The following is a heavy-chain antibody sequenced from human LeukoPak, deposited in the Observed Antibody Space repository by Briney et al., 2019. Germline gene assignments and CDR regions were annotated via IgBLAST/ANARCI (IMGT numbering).Heavy chain of an antibody. CDR3: ARENGYCSGGNCYSYFDS. CDR2: IKKTGSET. Sequence: GGSLRLSCAASGFTLSHFWMSWVRQAPGKGLEWVAYIKKTGSETYYMDSVKGRFTITRDNTRSPVFLQMSSLRAEDTAVYFCARENGYCSGGNCYSYFDSWGQGTLVTVSS. J-gene: IGHJ4*02. D-gene: IGHD2-15*01. V-gene: IGHV3-7*01. CDR1: GFTLSHFW.